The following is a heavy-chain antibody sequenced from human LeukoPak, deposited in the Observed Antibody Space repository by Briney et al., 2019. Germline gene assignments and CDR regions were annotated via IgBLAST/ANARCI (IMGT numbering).Heavy chain of an antibody. CDR3: ARERNTIVTTSYYFDY. CDR2: IHDDGNT. CDR1: GFAVRTNY. J-gene: IGHJ4*02. D-gene: IGHD5-12*01. V-gene: IGHV3-53*01. Sequence: PGGSLRLSCAASGFAVRTNYMSWVRQAPGKGLEWVSVIHDDGNTYYADSVRGRFTISRDTSKNTLYLQMNSLRAEDTAVYYCARERNTIVTTSYYFDYWGQGTLVTVSS.